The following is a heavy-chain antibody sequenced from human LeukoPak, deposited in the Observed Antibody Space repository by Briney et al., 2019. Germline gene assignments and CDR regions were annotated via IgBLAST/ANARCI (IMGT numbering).Heavy chain of an antibody. CDR2: IWYDGSNK. J-gene: IGHJ6*02. CDR3: ARGSKYYYYGMDV. V-gene: IGHV3-33*01. CDR1: GFTFSSYG. Sequence: PGRSLRLSCAASGFTFSSYGMHWVRQAPGKGLEWVAVIWYDGSNKYYADSVKGRFTISRDNSKNALYLQMNSLRAEDTAVYYCARGSKYYYYGMDVWGQGTTVTVSS.